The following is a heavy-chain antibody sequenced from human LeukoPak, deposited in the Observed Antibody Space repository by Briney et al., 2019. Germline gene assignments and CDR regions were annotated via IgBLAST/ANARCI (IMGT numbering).Heavy chain of an antibody. CDR3: ARHGSGSYYNDIYYFDD. V-gene: IGHV3-23*01. Sequence: GGSLRLSCAASGFTFSSYAMSWVRQAPGKGLEWVSAISGSGGSTYYADSVKGRFTTSRDNSKNTLYLQMNSLRAEDTAVYYCARHGSGSYYNDIYYFDDWGQGTLVTVSS. D-gene: IGHD3-10*01. J-gene: IGHJ4*02. CDR1: GFTFSSYA. CDR2: ISGSGGST.